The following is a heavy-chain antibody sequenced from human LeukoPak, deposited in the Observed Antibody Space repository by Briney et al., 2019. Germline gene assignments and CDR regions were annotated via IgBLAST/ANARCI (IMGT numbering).Heavy chain of an antibody. D-gene: IGHD3-22*01. Sequence: PSETLSLTCAVYGGSFSGYYWSWIRQPPGKGLEWIGEINHSGSTNYNPSLKSRVTISLDTSKNQFSLKLRSVTAADTAVYYCASRGDPRSSGYYHATNYYGMDVWGQGTTVTVSS. J-gene: IGHJ6*02. CDR2: INHSGST. CDR1: GGSFSGYY. CDR3: ASRGDPRSSGYYHATNYYGMDV. V-gene: IGHV4-34*01.